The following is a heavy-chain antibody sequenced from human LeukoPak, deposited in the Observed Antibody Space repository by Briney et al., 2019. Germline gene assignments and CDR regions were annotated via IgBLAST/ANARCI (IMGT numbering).Heavy chain of an antibody. CDR2: IYSGGST. CDR1: GFTVSSNY. V-gene: IGHV3-53*01. D-gene: IGHD2-21*01. J-gene: IGHJ4*02. CDR3: VTDLVIKGYFDY. Sequence: QTGGSLRLSCAASGFTVSSNYMSWVRQAPGKGLEWVSVIYSGGSTYYADSVKGRFTISRDNSKDTLYLQMNSLRAEDTAVYYCVTDLVIKGYFDYWGQGALVTVSS.